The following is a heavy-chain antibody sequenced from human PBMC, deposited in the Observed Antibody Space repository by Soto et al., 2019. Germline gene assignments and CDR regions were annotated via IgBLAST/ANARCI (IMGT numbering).Heavy chain of an antibody. V-gene: IGHV3-30-3*01. CDR2: ISYDGSNK. Sequence: QVQLVESGGGVVQPGRSLRLSCAASGFTFSSYAMHWVRQAPGKGLEWVAVISYDGSNKYYADSVKGRFTISRDNAKNTLYLQMNSLRAEDTAVYYCARGEIVVVTAISRYYYYGMDVWGQGTTVTVSS. D-gene: IGHD2-21*02. J-gene: IGHJ6*02. CDR1: GFTFSSYA. CDR3: ARGEIVVVTAISRYYYYGMDV.